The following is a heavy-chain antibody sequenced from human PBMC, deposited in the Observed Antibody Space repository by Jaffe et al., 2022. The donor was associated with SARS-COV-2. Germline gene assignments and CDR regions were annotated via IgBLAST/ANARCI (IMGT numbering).Heavy chain of an antibody. CDR2: ISGSGGST. D-gene: IGHD1-26*01. CDR1: GFTFSSYA. CDR3: AKESGSYYMGLYGMDV. V-gene: IGHV3-23*01. J-gene: IGHJ6*02. Sequence: EVQLLESGGGLVQPGGSLRLSCAASGFTFSSYAMSWVRQAPGKGLEWVSAISGSGGSTYYADSVKGRFTISRDNSKNTLYLQMNSLRAEDTAVYYCAKESGSYYMGLYGMDVWGQGTTVTVSS.